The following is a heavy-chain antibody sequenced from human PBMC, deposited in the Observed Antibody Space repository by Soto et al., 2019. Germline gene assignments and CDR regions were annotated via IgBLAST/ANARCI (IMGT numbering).Heavy chain of an antibody. J-gene: IGHJ4*02. CDR1: GGTFSSYA. Sequence: QVQLVQSGAEVKKPGSSVKVSCKASGGTFSSYAISWVRQAPGQGLEWMGGIIPIFGTANYAQKFQGRVTITAAESTSKAYMELSSLRSEDTAVYCCATHGSSGGQSLDYWGPGTLVTVSS. CDR3: ATHGSSGGQSLDY. V-gene: IGHV1-69*12. CDR2: IIPIFGTA. D-gene: IGHD6-19*01.